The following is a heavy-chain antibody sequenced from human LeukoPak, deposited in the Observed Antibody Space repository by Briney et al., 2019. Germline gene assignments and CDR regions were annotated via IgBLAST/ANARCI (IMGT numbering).Heavy chain of an antibody. Sequence: SETLSLTCTVSGGSISSYYWSWIRQPPGKGLEWNGYIYYSGSTNYNPSLKSRVTISVDTSKNQFSLKLSSVTAADTAVYFCARGPYSYDSSGAFDIWGQGTMVTVSS. V-gene: IGHV4-59*08. D-gene: IGHD3-22*01. CDR2: IYYSGST. CDR3: ARGPYSYDSSGAFDI. CDR1: GGSISSYY. J-gene: IGHJ3*02.